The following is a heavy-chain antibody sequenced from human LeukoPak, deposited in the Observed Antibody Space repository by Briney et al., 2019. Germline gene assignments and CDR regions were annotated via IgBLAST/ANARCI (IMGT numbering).Heavy chain of an antibody. D-gene: IGHD3-10*01. CDR3: ARAPPMVRGVINAQFDP. CDR1: GGSISSGGYS. J-gene: IGHJ5*02. V-gene: IGHV4-30-2*01. Sequence: PSGTLSLTCAVSGGSISSGGYSWSSIRQPPGKGLEWIRFIYHSGSTYYNPSLKSRVTISVDRSKNQFSLKLSSVTAADTAVYYCARAPPMVRGVINAQFDPWGQGTLVTVSS. CDR2: IYHSGST.